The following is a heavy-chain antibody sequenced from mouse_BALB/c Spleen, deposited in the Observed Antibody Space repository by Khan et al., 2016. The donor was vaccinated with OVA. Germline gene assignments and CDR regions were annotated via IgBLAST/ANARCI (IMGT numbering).Heavy chain of an antibody. CDR3: ERVYEGDFDY. CDR1: GYSITTDYA. J-gene: IGHJ2*01. Sequence: VQLKESGPGLVKPSQSLSLTCTVTGYSITTDYAWNWIRQFPGNKLEWMGYISYSGNTKYNPSLKSRISITRDTSKNQFFLQLKSVTTEDTARYYCERVYEGDFDYWGQGTTLTVSS. V-gene: IGHV3-2*02. CDR2: ISYSGNT. D-gene: IGHD1-1*01.